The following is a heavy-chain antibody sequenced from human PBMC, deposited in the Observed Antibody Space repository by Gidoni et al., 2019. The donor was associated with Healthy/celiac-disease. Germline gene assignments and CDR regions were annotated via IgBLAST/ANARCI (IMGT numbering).Heavy chain of an antibody. Sequence: QVQLVQSGAEVKKTGASVKVCCKASGYAFPGYYMHWVRQAPGQGLEWMGWVNPNSGGTNYAQKFQGRVTMTRDTSISTAYMELSRLRSDDTAVYYCARGEGIGYSYGGDYWGQGTLVTVSS. CDR3: ARGEGIGYSYGGDY. CDR1: GYAFPGYY. D-gene: IGHD5-18*01. V-gene: IGHV1-2*02. CDR2: VNPNSGGT. J-gene: IGHJ4*02.